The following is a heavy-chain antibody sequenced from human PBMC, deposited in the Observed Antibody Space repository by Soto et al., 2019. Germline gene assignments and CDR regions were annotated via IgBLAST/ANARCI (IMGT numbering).Heavy chain of an antibody. CDR2: IIPIFGTA. CDR3: ARYGGYSGYGAFDI. V-gene: IGHV1-69*13. CDR1: GGTFSSYA. J-gene: IGHJ3*02. Sequence: AASVKVSCKASGGTFSSYAISWVRQAPGQGLEWMGGIIPIFGTANYAQKFQGRVTITADESTSTAYMELSSLRSEDTAVYYCARYGGYSGYGAFDIWGQGTMVTVSS. D-gene: IGHD5-12*01.